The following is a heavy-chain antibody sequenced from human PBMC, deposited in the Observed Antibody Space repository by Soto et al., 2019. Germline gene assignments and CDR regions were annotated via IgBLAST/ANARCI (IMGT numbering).Heavy chain of an antibody. V-gene: IGHV3-33*01. CDR1: GFPFSSYA. CDR3: ARPYCTNGVCYYYFDY. D-gene: IGHD2-8*01. CDR2: IYYDGSNK. Sequence: GGSLRLSCAASGFPFSSYAMHWVRQAPGKGLEWVAVIYYDGSNKYYIDSVKGRFTISRDNSKNTLYLQMNSLRAEDTAVYYCARPYCTNGVCYYYFDYWGQGTLVTVSS. J-gene: IGHJ4*02.